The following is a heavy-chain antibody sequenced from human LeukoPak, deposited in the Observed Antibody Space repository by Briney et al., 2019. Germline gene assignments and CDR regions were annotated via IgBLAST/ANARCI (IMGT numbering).Heavy chain of an antibody. D-gene: IGHD4-17*01. CDR1: GFIVSGNY. V-gene: IGHV3-53*01. CDR2: IRSGGTT. CDR3: AKDRVVDYGDYGYYFDY. Sequence: GGSLRLSCAASGFIVSGNYMSWVRQAPGKGLEWVSVIRSGGTTSYADSVKGRFTISRDNSKNTLYLQMNSLRAEDTAVYYCAKDRVVDYGDYGYYFDYWGQGTLVTVSS. J-gene: IGHJ4*02.